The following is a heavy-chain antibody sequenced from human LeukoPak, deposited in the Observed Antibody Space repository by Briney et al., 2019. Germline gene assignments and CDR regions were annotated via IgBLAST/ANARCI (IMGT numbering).Heavy chain of an antibody. Sequence: GGSLRLSCAASGFPFSRYWMSWVRQAPGKGLEYVSAISSNGGSTYYANSVKGRFTISRDNSKNTLYLQMGSLRAEDMAVYYCARVRGSGWYDYWGQGTLVTVSS. J-gene: IGHJ4*02. D-gene: IGHD6-19*01. V-gene: IGHV3-64*01. CDR2: ISSNGGST. CDR3: ARVRGSGWYDY. CDR1: GFPFSRYW.